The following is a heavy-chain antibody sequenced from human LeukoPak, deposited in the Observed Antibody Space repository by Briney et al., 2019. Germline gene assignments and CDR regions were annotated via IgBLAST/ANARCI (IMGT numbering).Heavy chain of an antibody. J-gene: IGHJ6*03. V-gene: IGHV1-18*01. CDR1: GYTFTSYG. CDR3: ARAHRGYYYYYMDV. Sequence: ASVKVSCKATGYTFTSYGISWVRQAPGQGLEWMGWISGYNGNTNYAQKLQGRVTITRNTSISTAYMELSSLRSEDTAVYYCARAHRGYYYYYMDVWGKGTTVTVSS. D-gene: IGHD1-26*01. CDR2: ISGYNGNT.